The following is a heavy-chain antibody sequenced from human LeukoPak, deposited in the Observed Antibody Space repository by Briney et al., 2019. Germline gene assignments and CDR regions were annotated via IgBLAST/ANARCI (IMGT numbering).Heavy chain of an antibody. V-gene: IGHV3-33*06. CDR2: IWYDGSNR. J-gene: IGHJ4*02. D-gene: IGHD1-7*01. CDR3: AKDLTGTTAFDY. CDR1: GFTFSSYG. Sequence: GGSLRLSCAASGFTFSSYGMHWVRQAPGKGLEWVAVIWYDGSNRYYADSVKGRFTISRDNSKNTLYLQMNSLRAEDTAVYYCAKDLTGTTAFDYWGQGTLVTVSS.